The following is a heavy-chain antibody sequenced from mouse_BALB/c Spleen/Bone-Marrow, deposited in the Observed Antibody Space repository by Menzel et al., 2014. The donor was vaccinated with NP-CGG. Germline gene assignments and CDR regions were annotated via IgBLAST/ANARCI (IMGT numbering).Heavy chain of an antibody. V-gene: IGHV4-1*02. J-gene: IGHJ1*01. CDR2: INPDSSTT. D-gene: IGHD2-3*01. CDR1: GFDFSRYW. CDR3: DLDGYYGYLDV. Sequence: EVKVIESGGGLVQPGGSLKLSCVASGFDFSRYWMSWVRQAPGKGLEWIGEINPDSSTTNYTPSLKDKFTITRDNTKNTRFLQVNKVVSEDTALYCYDLDGYYGYLDVWGPGTTVTVSS.